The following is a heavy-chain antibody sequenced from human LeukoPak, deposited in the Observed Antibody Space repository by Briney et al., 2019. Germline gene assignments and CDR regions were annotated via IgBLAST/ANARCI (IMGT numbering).Heavy chain of an antibody. D-gene: IGHD6-19*01. CDR1: GGSISSYY. J-gene: IGHJ6*04. V-gene: IGHV4-59*01. Sequence: SETLSLTCTVSGGSISSYYWSWIRQPPGKGLEWIGYIYYSGSTNYNPSLKSRVTISVDTSKNQFSLKLSSVTAADTAVYYCARYSSGWSPDYYYYYGMDVWGKGTTATVSS. CDR3: ARYSSGWSPDYYYYYGMDV. CDR2: IYYSGST.